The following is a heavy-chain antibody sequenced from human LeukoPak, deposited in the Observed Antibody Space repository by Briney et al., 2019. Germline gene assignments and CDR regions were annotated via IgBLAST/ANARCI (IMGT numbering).Heavy chain of an antibody. CDR2: ISYDGSNK. CDR3: AGLVVPYYYYYYGMVV. V-gene: IGHV3-30-3*01. Sequence: PGGSLRLSCAASGFTFSSYAMHWVRQAPGKGLEWVAVISYDGSNKYYADSVKGRFTVSRDNSKNTLYLQMNSLRAEDTAVYYCAGLVVPYYYYYYGMVVWGQGTTVTVSS. CDR1: GFTFSSYA. D-gene: IGHD3-22*01. J-gene: IGHJ6*02.